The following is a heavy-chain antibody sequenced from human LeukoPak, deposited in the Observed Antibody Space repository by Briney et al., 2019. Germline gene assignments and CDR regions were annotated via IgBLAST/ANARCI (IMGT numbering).Heavy chain of an antibody. CDR2: IASAGDT. CDR1: GFTFSRYD. J-gene: IGHJ4*02. CDR3: VRGGETGFDY. D-gene: IGHD3-10*01. V-gene: IGHV3-13*01. Sequence: GGSLRLSCAASGFTFSRYDVHWVRQATGKGLEWVSGIASAGDTFYVASVKGRFTISRENAKNSLYLQMNSLRAGDTAVYYCVRGGETGFDYWGQGTLVTVSS.